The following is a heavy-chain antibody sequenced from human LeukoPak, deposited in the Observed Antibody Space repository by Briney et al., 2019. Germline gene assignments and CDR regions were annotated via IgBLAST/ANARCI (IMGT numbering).Heavy chain of an antibody. V-gene: IGHV3-30-3*01. Sequence: GSLRLSCAASGFTFSDYAMHWVRQAPGKGLEWVAVISKDGSDKYYPGSVRGRFTISRDNSKNTIYLQMDSLRAEDTAIYYCARDYWWNYDYWGQGTLVTVSS. CDR3: ARDYWWNYDY. J-gene: IGHJ4*02. D-gene: IGHD1-7*01. CDR1: GFTFSDYA. CDR2: ISKDGSDK.